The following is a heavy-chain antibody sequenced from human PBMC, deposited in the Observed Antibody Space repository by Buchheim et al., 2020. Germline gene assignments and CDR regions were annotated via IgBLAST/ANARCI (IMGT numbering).Heavy chain of an antibody. CDR1: GFTFSDYY. CDR3: ARVGGQDSSSSWGFDYYYMDV. D-gene: IGHD6-6*01. CDR2: ISSSSSTI. V-gene: IGHV3-11*04. J-gene: IGHJ6*03. Sequence: QVQLVESGGGLVKPGGSLRLSCAASGFTFSDYYMSWIRQAPGKGLEWVSYISSSSSTIYYADSVKGRFTISRDNAKNSLYLQMNSLRDEDTAVYYCARVGGQDSSSSWGFDYYYMDVWGKGTT.